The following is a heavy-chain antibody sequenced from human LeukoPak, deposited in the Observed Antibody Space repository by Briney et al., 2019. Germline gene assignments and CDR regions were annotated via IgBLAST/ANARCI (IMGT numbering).Heavy chain of an antibody. CDR2: ISSSSSYI. J-gene: IGHJ5*02. CDR1: GFTFSSYS. Sequence: GGSLRLSCAASGFTFSSYSMNWVRQAPGKGLEWVSSISSSSSYIYYADSVKGRFAISRDNAKNSLYLQMNSLRAEDTAVYYCAREIDPLRYFDWLLPWGQGTLVTVSS. CDR3: AREIDPLRYFDWLLP. D-gene: IGHD3-9*01. V-gene: IGHV3-21*01.